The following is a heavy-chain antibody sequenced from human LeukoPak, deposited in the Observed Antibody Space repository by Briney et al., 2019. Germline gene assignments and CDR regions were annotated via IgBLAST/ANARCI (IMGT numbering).Heavy chain of an antibody. D-gene: IGHD3-10*01. Sequence: GGALRLSCAASGVTFSSYWRNWARQAPGKGLEWGASINHNGNVNYYVDSVKGRVTISTDNAKNSLYLRMSNLRAEDTAVYFCPRRGGLHLWGQGATVTVSS. V-gene: IGHV3-7*03. CDR2: INHNGNVN. J-gene: IGHJ6*01. CDR1: GVTFSSYW. CDR3: PRRGGLHL.